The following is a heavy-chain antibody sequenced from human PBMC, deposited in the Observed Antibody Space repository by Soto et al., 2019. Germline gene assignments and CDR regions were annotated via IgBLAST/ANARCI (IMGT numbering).Heavy chain of an antibody. V-gene: IGHV4-59*12. D-gene: IGHD2-2*01. CDR3: ARDNSGCSNSDCYLSGWFDP. Sequence: SETLSLTCTVSGGSISTFYWSWLRQPPGKGLEWIGDIFYSGTTKYNPSLKSRVTISIDTAQNQFSLNLRSVTAADTAVYYCARDNSGCSNSDCYLSGWFDPWGQGTLVTVSS. CDR2: IFYSGTT. J-gene: IGHJ5*02. CDR1: GGSISTFY.